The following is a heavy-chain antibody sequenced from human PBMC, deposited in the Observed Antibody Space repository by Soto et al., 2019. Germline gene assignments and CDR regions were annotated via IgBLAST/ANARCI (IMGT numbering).Heavy chain of an antibody. D-gene: IGHD3-16*02. J-gene: IGHJ3*02. CDR1: VGSISSSSYY. CDR2: IYSSGST. V-gene: IGHV4-39*01. Sequence: QLQLQESGPGLVKPSETLSLTCTVSVGSISSSSYYWGWIRQPPGKGLEWIGSIYSSGSTYYNPSLKSRVNISVDTSKNQFSLKLSSVTAADTAVYYCARVITFGGVIVNTFDAFDIWGQGTMVTVSS. CDR3: ARVITFGGVIVNTFDAFDI.